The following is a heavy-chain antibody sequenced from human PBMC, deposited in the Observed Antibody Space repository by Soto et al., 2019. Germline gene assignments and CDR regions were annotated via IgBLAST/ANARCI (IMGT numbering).Heavy chain of an antibody. CDR2: IIPIFGTA. V-gene: IGHV1-69*05. D-gene: IGHD5-12*01. J-gene: IGHJ4*02. Sequence: ASVKVSCKASGGTFSSYAISWVRQAPGQGLEWMGGIIPIFGTANYAQKFQGRVTMTTDTSTSTAYMELRSLRSDDTDVYYCARDLSGYDFDYWGQGTLVTVSS. CDR3: ARDLSGYDFDY. CDR1: GGTFSSYA.